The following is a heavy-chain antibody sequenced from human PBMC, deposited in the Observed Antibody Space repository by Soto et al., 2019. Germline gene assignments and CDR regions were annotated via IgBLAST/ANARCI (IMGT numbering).Heavy chain of an antibody. CDR2: INCSGST. CDR1: WGSISSSSYY. CDR3: AGLKYFHSSDYLVN. D-gene: IGHD3-22*01. J-gene: IGHJ4*02. V-gene: IGHV4-39*01. Sequence: SETLSVTCPVSWGSISSSSYYLGLLLQPPLKGLEWIWIINCSGSTYTNPSLKSRVTISVDTSKHQFSMKLSSVTAADTAVYYCAGLKYFHSSDYLVNWGQGTRVTVSS.